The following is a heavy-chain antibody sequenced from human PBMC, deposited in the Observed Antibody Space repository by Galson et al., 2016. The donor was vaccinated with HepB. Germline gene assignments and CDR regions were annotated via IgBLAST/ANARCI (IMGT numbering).Heavy chain of an antibody. J-gene: IGHJ4*02. CDR2: IYPGDSDT. CDR1: GYSFSNYW. V-gene: IGHV5-51*01. D-gene: IGHD2-21*02. Sequence: QSGAEVKKPGESLKISCKGSGYSFSNYWIDWVRQMPGKGLEWMGIIYPGDSDTRYSPSFQGQVTISADKSIGTAYLQWSSLKASDTAIYYCARQECGDDCQSGPVSDSWGQGTLVSVSS. CDR3: ARQECGDDCQSGPVSDS.